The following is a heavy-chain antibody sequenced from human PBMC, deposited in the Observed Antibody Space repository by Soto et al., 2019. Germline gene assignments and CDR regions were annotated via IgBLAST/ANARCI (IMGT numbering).Heavy chain of an antibody. J-gene: IGHJ4*02. CDR3: ERDVGLGPVTVSTHVDY. CDR1: GGTFSNYT. Sequence: QVQLVQSGAEVKKPGSSVKVSCKASGGTFSNYTITWVRQAPGQGLEWMGRIIPILDIANYAKKFQGRVTSTADKSTSTAYLELSSMRSEDTAVYYYERDVGLGPVTVSTHVDYWGQGTLVIVSS. V-gene: IGHV1-69*08. D-gene: IGHD4-17*01. CDR2: IIPILDIA.